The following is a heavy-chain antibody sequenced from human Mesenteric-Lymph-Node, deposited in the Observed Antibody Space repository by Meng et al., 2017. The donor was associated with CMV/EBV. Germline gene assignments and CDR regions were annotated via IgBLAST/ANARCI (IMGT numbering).Heavy chain of an antibody. J-gene: IGHJ4*02. Sequence: GGSLRLSCAASGFIFINYGMSWVRQAPGKGLEWVSSISSSSSYIYYADSVKGRFTISRDNAKNSLYLQMSSLRAEDTAVYYCARSGWDSHSPSENVNYFGYWGQGTLVTVSS. CDR2: ISSSSSYI. D-gene: IGHD6-19*01. CDR3: ARSGWDSHSPSENVNYFGY. V-gene: IGHV3-21*01. CDR1: GFIFINYG.